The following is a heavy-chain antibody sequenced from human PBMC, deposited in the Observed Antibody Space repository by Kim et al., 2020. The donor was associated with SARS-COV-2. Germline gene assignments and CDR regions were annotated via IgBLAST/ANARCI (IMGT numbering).Heavy chain of an antibody. CDR2: ISSSGSTI. CDR1: GFTFSDYY. Sequence: GGSLRLSCAASGFTFSDYYMSWIRQAPGKGLEWVSYISSSGSTIYYADSVKGRFTISRDNAKNSLYLQMNSLRAEDTAVYYCARGRVVGATDAFDIWGQGTMVTVSS. J-gene: IGHJ3*02. CDR3: ARGRVVGATDAFDI. D-gene: IGHD1-26*01. V-gene: IGHV3-11*01.